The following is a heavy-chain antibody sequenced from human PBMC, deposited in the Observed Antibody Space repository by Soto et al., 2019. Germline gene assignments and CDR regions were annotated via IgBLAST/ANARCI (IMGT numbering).Heavy chain of an antibody. J-gene: IGHJ3*02. CDR2: IIPIFGTA. V-gene: IGHV1-69*01. D-gene: IGHD3-10*01. Sequence: QVQLVQSGAEVKKPGSSVKVSCKASGGTFSSYAISWVRQAPGQGLEWMGGIIPIFGTANYAQKFQGRVTTTADESTSTAYMELSSLRSEGTAVYYCARTVRAGETAGAFDIWGQGTMVTVSS. CDR1: GGTFSSYA. CDR3: ARTVRAGETAGAFDI.